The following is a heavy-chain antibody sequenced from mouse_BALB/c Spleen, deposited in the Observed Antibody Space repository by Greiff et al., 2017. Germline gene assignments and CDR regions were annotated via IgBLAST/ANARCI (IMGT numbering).Heavy chain of an antibody. V-gene: IGHV14-3*02. CDR1: GFNIKDTY. J-gene: IGHJ4*01. D-gene: IGHD2-4*01. Sequence: VQLQQSGAELVKPGASVKLSCTASGFNIKDTYMHWVKQRPEQGLEWIGRIDPANGNTKYDPKFQGKATITADTSSNTAYLQLSSLTSEDTAVYYCARFYDYVYAMDYWGQGTSVTVSS. CDR3: ARFYDYVYAMDY. CDR2: IDPANGNT.